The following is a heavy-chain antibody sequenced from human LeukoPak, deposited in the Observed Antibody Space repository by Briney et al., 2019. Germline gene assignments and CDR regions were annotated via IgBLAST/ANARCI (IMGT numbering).Heavy chain of an antibody. CDR3: ARERPYSSQDVDY. CDR1: GITFSSFG. Sequence: GGSLRLSCAASGITFSSFGMHWVRQAPGKGLEWVAVISYDGSNKYYADSVKGRFTISRDNSKNTLYLQMNSLRAEDTAVYYCARERPYSSQDVDYWGQGTLVTVSS. J-gene: IGHJ4*02. CDR2: ISYDGSNK. V-gene: IGHV3-30*03. D-gene: IGHD6-13*01.